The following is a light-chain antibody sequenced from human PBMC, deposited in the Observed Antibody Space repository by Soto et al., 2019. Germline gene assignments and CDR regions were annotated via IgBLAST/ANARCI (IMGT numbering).Light chain of an antibody. CDR2: SAT. V-gene: IGKV1-39*01. CDR1: QRIGTF. Sequence: IQGTQSPSSLSASVGDRLTITCRTSQRIGTFVNGYQQRQGRGPKLLIYSATTLQNGVPSKFSAGGAGTAFTLPITSLQPEDSATYYCHLCNNVWTFGKGTKVDIK. CDR3: HLCNNVWT. J-gene: IGKJ1*01.